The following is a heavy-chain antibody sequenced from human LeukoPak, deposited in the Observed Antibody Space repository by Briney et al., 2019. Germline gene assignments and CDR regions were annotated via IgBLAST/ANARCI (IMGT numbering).Heavy chain of an antibody. CDR3: ARWSPDAFDI. CDR2: ISSNGGST. J-gene: IGHJ3*02. V-gene: IGHV3-64*01. Sequence: PGGSLRLSCAASGFTFSSYAMHWVRQAPGKGLEYVSAISSNGGSTYYANSVKGRFTISRDNSKNTLYLQMGSLRAEDMAVYYRARWSPDAFDIWGQGTMVTVSS. CDR1: GFTFSSYA.